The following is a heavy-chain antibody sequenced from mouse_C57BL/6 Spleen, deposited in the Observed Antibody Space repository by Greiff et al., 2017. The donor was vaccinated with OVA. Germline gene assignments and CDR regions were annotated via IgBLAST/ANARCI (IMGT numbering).Heavy chain of an antibody. D-gene: IGHD1-1*01. J-gene: IGHJ2*01. CDR2: INPNNGGT. CDR1: GYTFTDYY. CDR3: ARSYYGSSYNDY. Sequence: EVQLQQSGPELVKPGASVKISCKASGYTFTDYYMNWVKQSHGKSLEWIGDINPNNGGTSYNQKFKGKATLTVDKSSSTAYMELRSLTSEDSAVYYCARSYYGSSYNDYWGQGTTLTVSS. V-gene: IGHV1-26*01.